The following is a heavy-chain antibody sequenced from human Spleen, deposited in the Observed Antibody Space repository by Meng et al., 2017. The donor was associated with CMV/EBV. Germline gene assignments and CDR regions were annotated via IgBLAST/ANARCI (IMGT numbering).Heavy chain of an antibody. D-gene: IGHD6-25*01. CDR3: AGPYCRIGSGYDNWFGP. Sequence: SETLSLTCTVSGGSISTSSYYWVWIRQPPGKGLEWIGSIYYSGSTYYDPSIKSRVTISIDTSKNQFSLKLSSVTAADTAVYYWAGPYCRIGSGYDNWFGPWGQGILVTVSS. V-gene: IGHV4-39*07. CDR2: IYYSGST. J-gene: IGHJ5*02. CDR1: GGSISTSSYY.